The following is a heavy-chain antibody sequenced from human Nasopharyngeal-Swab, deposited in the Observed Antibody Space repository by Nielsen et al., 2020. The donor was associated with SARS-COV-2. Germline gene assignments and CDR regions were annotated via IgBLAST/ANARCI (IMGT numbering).Heavy chain of an antibody. D-gene: IGHD1-26*01. J-gene: IGHJ4*02. CDR1: GDSVSSSSAA. CDR2: TYYRSKWYN. V-gene: IGHV6-1*01. Sequence: SETLSLTCAISGDSVSSSSAAWNWIRQSPSRGLEWLGRTYYRSKWYNDYAVSVKSRITINPDTSKNQFSLHLNSVTPEDTAVYYCARAKLHSGSFDFWGQGTLVTVSS. CDR3: ARAKLHSGSFDF.